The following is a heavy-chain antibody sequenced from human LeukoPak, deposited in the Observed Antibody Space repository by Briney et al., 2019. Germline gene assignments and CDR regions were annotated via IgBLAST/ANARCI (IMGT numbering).Heavy chain of an antibody. CDR3: ARGGQGWPYNWFDP. CDR2: MHYSGTT. D-gene: IGHD5-24*01. J-gene: IGHJ5*02. Sequence: SETLSLTCTVSGGSISNYYWSWIRQPPGKGLEWSGYMHYSGTTNHNPSLKSRVTISVDTSKNQFSLKLSSVTAADAAVYYCARGGQGWPYNWFDPWGQGTLVTVSS. V-gene: IGHV4-59*01. CDR1: GGSISNYY.